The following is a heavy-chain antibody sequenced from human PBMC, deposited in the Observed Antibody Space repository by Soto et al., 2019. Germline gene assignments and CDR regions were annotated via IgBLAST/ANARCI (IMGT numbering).Heavy chain of an antibody. J-gene: IGHJ6*03. D-gene: IGHD2-2*01. CDR3: ARDSGGCSSTSCYGEDYYYYMEV. V-gene: IGHV1-2*04. CDR2: INPNSGGT. Sequence: ASVKVSCKASGYTFTGYYMHWVRQAPGQGLEWMGWINPNSGGTNYAQKFQGWVTMTRDTSISTAYMELSRLRSDDTAVYYCARDSGGCSSTSCYGEDYYYYMEVWGKGTTVTVSS. CDR1: GYTFTGYY.